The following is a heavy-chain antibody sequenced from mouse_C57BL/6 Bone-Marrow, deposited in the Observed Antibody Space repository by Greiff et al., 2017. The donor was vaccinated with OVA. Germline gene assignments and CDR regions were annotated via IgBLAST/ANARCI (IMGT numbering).Heavy chain of an antibody. V-gene: IGHV1-69*01. CDR2: IDPSDSYT. CDR3: ASDKPYYYGVPWYFDV. Sequence: QVQLQQPGAELVMPGASVKLSCKASGYTFTSYWMHWVKQRPGQGLEWIGEIDPSDSYTNYNQKFKGKSTLTVDKSSSTAYMQLSSLTSEDSAVYYCASDKPYYYGVPWYFDVWGTGTTVTVSS. J-gene: IGHJ1*03. CDR1: GYTFTSYW. D-gene: IGHD1-1*01.